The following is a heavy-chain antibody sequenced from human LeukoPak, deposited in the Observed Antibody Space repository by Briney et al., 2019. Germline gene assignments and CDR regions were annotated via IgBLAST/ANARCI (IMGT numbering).Heavy chain of an antibody. Sequence: SETLSLTCTVSGGSISTYYWSWIRQPPGKGLEWIGYIYYSERTDYNPFLKSRVTISVDTSKNQFSLKLSSVTAADTAVYYCARVRFLEWLFESDAFDIWGQGTMVTVSS. V-gene: IGHV4-59*12. J-gene: IGHJ3*02. CDR2: IYYSERT. CDR3: ARVRFLEWLFESDAFDI. D-gene: IGHD3-3*01. CDR1: GGSISTYY.